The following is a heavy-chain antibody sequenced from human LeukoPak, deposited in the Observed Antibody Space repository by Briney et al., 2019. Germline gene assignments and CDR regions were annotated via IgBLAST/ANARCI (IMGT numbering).Heavy chain of an antibody. CDR1: GFSFSNYA. J-gene: IGHJ4*02. D-gene: IGHD1-26*01. CDR3: ARDRWGLLY. V-gene: IGHV3-23*01. CDR2: LSGSGAYT. Sequence: GGSLRLSCAASGFSFSNYAMTWVRQAPGKGLEWVSGLSGSGAYTYYGDSVKGRFTISRDNSRNSLYLQMNSLRDEDTAVYYCARDRWGLLYWGQGTLVTVSS.